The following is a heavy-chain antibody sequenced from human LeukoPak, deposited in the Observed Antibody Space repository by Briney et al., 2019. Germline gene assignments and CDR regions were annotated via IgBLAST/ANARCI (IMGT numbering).Heavy chain of an antibody. Sequence: GGSLRLSCVASGFTFDDYAMHWVRQTPEKGLEWVSLISWDGRTIYYADSVRGRFTISRDNSRKPLYLQMNSLRVEDTALYYCAKADSSNWYKGSVMDPWGQGTQVTVSS. CDR2: ISWDGRTI. D-gene: IGHD6-13*01. CDR1: GFTFDDYA. V-gene: IGHV3-43D*03. J-gene: IGHJ5*02. CDR3: AKADSSNWYKGSVMDP.